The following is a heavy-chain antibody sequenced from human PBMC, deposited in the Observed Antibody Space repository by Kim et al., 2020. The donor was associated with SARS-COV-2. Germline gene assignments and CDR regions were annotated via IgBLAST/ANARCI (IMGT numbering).Heavy chain of an antibody. CDR3: ARESLDFWSGQKYYYYGMDV. CDR1: GYTFTSYA. J-gene: IGHJ6*02. CDR2: INAGNGNT. Sequence: ASVKVSCKASGYTFTSYAMHWVRQAPGQRLEWMGWINAGNGNTKYSQKFQGRVTITRDTSASTAYMELSSLRSEDTAVYYCARESLDFWSGQKYYYYGMDVWGQGTTVTVSS. D-gene: IGHD3-3*01. V-gene: IGHV1-3*01.